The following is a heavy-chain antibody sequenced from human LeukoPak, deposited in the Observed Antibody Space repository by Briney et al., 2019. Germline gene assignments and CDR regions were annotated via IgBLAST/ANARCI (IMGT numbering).Heavy chain of an antibody. CDR1: GYTFIGYY. CDR3: ARSSCSRTTCPDY. V-gene: IGHV1-2*02. CDR2: IDPKSDGT. J-gene: IGHJ4*02. D-gene: IGHD2-2*01. Sequence: ASVRVSCKASGYTFIGYYMHWVRQAPGQGLEWMGWIDPKSDGTNYAQKFQSRVTMTRDTSVSTVYMELSRLSSDDTAVYYCARSSCSRTTCPDYWGQGTLVTVSS.